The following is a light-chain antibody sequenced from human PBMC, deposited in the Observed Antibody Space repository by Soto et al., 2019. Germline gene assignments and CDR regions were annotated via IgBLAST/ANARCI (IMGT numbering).Light chain of an antibody. CDR3: QQYGSSPYT. Sequence: EIVLTQSPATLSLSPGERATLSCGASQSVSRRYLAWYQQKPGLAPRLLIFDASSRATGIPDRFSGSGSGTDFTLTISRLAPEDSAVYYCQQYGSSPYTFGRGTKV. CDR1: QSVSRRY. J-gene: IGKJ2*01. CDR2: DAS. V-gene: IGKV3D-20*01.